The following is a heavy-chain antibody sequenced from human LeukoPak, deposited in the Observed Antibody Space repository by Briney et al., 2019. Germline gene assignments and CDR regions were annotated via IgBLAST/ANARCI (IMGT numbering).Heavy chain of an antibody. V-gene: IGHV4-59*01. CDR3: AASGGSYATTVDY. D-gene: IGHD1-26*01. CDR2: IYYSGST. Sequence: SETLSLTCTVSGGSISSYYWSWIRQPPVKGLEWIGYIYYSGSTNYNPSLKSRVTISVDTSKNQFSLKLSSVTAADTAVYYCAASGGSYATTVDYWGQGTLVTVSS. J-gene: IGHJ4*02. CDR1: GGSISSYY.